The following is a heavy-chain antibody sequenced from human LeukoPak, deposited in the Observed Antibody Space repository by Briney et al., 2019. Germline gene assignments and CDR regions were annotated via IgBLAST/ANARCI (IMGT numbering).Heavy chain of an antibody. CDR3: MDPLAG. J-gene: IGHJ4*02. D-gene: IGHD2-2*03. CDR1: GFSVSTNY. CDR2: IYNDGSP. V-gene: IGHV3-53*05. Sequence: GGSLRLSCATSGFSVSTNYVTWVRQPPGKGLEWVSVIYNDGSPYYADSAKGRFTISRDNSKDTVYLQMSSLRVEDTAVYYCMDPLAGWGQGTLVTVSS.